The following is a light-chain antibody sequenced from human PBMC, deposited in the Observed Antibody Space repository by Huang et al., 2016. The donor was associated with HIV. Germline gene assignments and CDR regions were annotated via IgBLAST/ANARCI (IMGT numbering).Light chain of an antibody. CDR2: WAS. Sequence: DIVMTQSPDSLAVSLGERATINCKSNQSLLYSSNNKNYLAWYQQKPGQPPKLLIYWASTRESGVPDRVSGSGSETDFTLTISSLQAEDVAVYYCHQYYATGTFGQGTKVEI. CDR1: QSLLYSSNNKNY. CDR3: HQYYATGT. J-gene: IGKJ1*01. V-gene: IGKV4-1*01.